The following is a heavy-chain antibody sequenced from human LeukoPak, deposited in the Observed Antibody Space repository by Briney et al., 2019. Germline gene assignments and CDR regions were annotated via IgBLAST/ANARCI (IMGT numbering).Heavy chain of an antibody. J-gene: IGHJ4*02. CDR2: INQDGSEK. CDR3: ARSILTGYYGDY. Sequence: GGSLRLSCAASGFTFSSYWMSWVRQAPGKGLEWVANINQDGSEKYYVGSVKGRFTISRDNAKNSLYLQMNTLRAEDTAVYYCARSILTGYYGDYWGQGTLVTVSS. V-gene: IGHV3-7*01. CDR1: GFTFSSYW. D-gene: IGHD3-9*01.